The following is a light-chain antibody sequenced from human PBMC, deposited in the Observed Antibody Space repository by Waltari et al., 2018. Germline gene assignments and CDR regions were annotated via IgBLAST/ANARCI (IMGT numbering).Light chain of an antibody. Sequence: QLVLTQSPSASASLGASVKLTCTLSSGHSSNVIAWLQQRPEKGPRYFMKVNSDGSHSKGYAIPARFSGCSSGAERYLTISNLQSEDEADYFCQTGGHGTWVFGGGTTLTVL. V-gene: IGLV4-69*01. CDR3: QTGGHGTWV. CDR1: SGHSSNV. CDR2: VNSDGSH. J-gene: IGLJ3*02.